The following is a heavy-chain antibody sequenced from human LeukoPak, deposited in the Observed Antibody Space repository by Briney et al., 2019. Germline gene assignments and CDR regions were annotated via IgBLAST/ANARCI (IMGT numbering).Heavy chain of an antibody. D-gene: IGHD6-6*01. CDR3: AKDWHSSSILPVM. CDR1: GFTFDDYA. CDR2: ISWNSGSI. Sequence: GRSLRLSCAASGFTFDDYAMHWVRQAPGKGLEWVSGISWNSGSIGYADSVKGRFTISRDNAKNSLYLQMNSLSAEDTALYYCAKDWHSSSILPVMWGQGTLVTVSS. V-gene: IGHV3-9*01. J-gene: IGHJ4*02.